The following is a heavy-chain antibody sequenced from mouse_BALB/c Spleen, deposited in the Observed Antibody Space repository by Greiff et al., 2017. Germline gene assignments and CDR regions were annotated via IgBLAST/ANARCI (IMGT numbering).Heavy chain of an antibody. CDR2: ISSGSSTI. Sequence: EVQLVESGGGLVQPGGSRKLSCAASGFTFSSFGMHWVRQAPEKGLEWVAYISSGSSTIYYADTVKGRFTISRDNPKNTLFLQMTSLRSEDTAMYYCARRSYYDYEGYAMDYWGQGTSGTVSS. J-gene: IGHJ4*01. V-gene: IGHV5-17*02. CDR3: ARRSYYDYEGYAMDY. CDR1: GFTFSSFG. D-gene: IGHD2-4*01.